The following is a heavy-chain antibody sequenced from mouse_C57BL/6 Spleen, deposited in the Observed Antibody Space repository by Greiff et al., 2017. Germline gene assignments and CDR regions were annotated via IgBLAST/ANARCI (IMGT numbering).Heavy chain of an antibody. D-gene: IGHD2-3*01. J-gene: IGHJ4*01. Sequence: VQLQQPGAELVRPGTSVKLSCKASGYTFTSYWMHWVKQRPGQGLEWIGVIDPSDSYTNYNQKFKGKATLTVDTSSSTAYMQLSSLTSEDSAVYDCARSDDGYLHAMDYWGQGTSVTVSS. CDR1: GYTFTSYW. V-gene: IGHV1-59*01. CDR2: IDPSDSYT. CDR3: ARSDDGYLHAMDY.